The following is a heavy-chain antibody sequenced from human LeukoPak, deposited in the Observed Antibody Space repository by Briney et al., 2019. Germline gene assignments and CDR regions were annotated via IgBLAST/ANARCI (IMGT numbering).Heavy chain of an antibody. D-gene: IGHD6-13*01. CDR1: GDTFSSYA. J-gene: IGHJ4*02. Sequence: ASVKVSCKASGDTFSSYAISWVRQAPGQGFEWMGGIIPIFGTANYTQKFQGRVTITADKSTSTAYMELSSLRSEDTAVYYCAASIEAAATGYCEFWGQGTLVTVSS. V-gene: IGHV1-69*06. CDR2: IIPIFGTA. CDR3: AASIEAAATGYCEF.